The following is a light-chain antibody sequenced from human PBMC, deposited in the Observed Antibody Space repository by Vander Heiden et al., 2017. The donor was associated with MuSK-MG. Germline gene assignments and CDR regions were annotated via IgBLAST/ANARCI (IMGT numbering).Light chain of an antibody. Sequence: SVLPQPPSSAGSPRPSLIISCSGSISNIGANAVNWYKQHPGTARKHLISRNEQRPGGVPDRFAGSKSGTSAGLAISGLQSEDEADDYWATWEDRLKGPVFGGGTKL. CDR2: RNE. V-gene: IGLV1-44*01. J-gene: IGLJ2*01. CDR3: ATWEDRLKGPV. CDR1: ISNIGANA.